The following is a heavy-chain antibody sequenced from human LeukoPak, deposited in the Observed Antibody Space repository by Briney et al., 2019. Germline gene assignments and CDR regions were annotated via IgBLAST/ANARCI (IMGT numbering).Heavy chain of an antibody. D-gene: IGHD6-19*01. CDR3: ARGRVAVAGLDY. J-gene: IGHJ4*02. CDR2: ISSSGSTI. Sequence: RGGSLTLSCAVSGFTFSDYYMSCIRRSPGEGREWVSYISSSGSTIYYADSVKGRFTISRDNAKNSLYLQMNSLRAEDTAVYYCARGRVAVAGLDYWGQGTLVTVSS. CDR1: GFTFSDYY. V-gene: IGHV3-11*01.